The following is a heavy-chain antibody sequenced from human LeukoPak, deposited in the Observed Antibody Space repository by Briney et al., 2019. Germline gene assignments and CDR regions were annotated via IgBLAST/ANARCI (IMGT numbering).Heavy chain of an antibody. CDR1: GYTLTELS. J-gene: IGHJ4*02. D-gene: IGHD6-19*01. CDR3: ATGREQWLVLQVSYFDY. V-gene: IGHV1-24*01. CDR2: FDPEDGET. Sequence: ASVKVSCKVSGYTLTELSMNWVRQAPGKGLEWMGGFDPEDGETIYAQKFQGRVTMTEDTSTDTAYMELSSLRSEDTAVYYCATGREQWLVLQVSYFDYWGQGTLVTVSS.